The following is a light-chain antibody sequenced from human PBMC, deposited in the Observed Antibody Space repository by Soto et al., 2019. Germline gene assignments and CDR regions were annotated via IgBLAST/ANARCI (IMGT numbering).Light chain of an antibody. J-gene: IGKJ3*01. V-gene: IGKV1-27*01. CDR1: QGISNY. CDR2: AAS. Sequence: DIQMTQSPSSLSASVGDRVTITCRASQGISNYLAWYQQKPGKAPKLLIYAASTLQSGVPSRFSGSGSGTYFTLTISSLQPEDIATYYCQNYNTALRITFGPGTKVDVK. CDR3: QNYNTALRIT.